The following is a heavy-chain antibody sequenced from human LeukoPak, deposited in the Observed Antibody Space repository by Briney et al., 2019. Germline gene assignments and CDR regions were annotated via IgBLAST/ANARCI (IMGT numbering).Heavy chain of an antibody. CDR2: ISYDESNK. D-gene: IGHD3-3*01. V-gene: IGHV3-30*03. J-gene: IGHJ6*02. Sequence: PGGSLRLSCAASGFTFSSSAMHWVRQAPGKGLEWVAVISYDESNKYYADSVKGRFTISRDNSKSTLYLQMNSLRAEDTAVYYCARGTDTKPFWSGYWVDVWGQGTTVTVSS. CDR1: GFTFSSSA. CDR3: ARGTDTKPFWSGYWVDV.